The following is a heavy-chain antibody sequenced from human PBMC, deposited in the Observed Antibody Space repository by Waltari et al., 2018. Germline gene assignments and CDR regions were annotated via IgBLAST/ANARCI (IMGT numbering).Heavy chain of an antibody. CDR2: IYYSGST. CDR3: ARGHNWFDP. CDR1: GGSISSSSYY. J-gene: IGHJ5*02. Sequence: QLQLQESGPGLVKPSETLSLTCTVSGGSISSSSYYWGWIRPPPGKGLEWIGSIYYSGSTYYNPSLKSRVTISVDTSKNQFSLKLSSVTAADTAVYYCARGHNWFDPWGQGTLVTVSS. V-gene: IGHV4-39*07.